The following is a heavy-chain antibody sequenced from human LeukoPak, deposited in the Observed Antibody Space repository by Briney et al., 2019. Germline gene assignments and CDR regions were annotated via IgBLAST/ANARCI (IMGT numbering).Heavy chain of an antibody. CDR1: GYTFTTFG. CDR2: ISGYNGNT. Sequence: ASVSASCKASGYTFTTFGVSWVRQAPGQGLEWMGWISGYNGNTKYAQNLQGRVSMAIDTSTSTAYMELRSLRSDDTAVYYCARNPIGYYEKAAFPYYFDYWGQGTLVTVSS. J-gene: IGHJ4*02. D-gene: IGHD3-22*01. V-gene: IGHV1-18*01. CDR3: ARNPIGYYEKAAFPYYFDY.